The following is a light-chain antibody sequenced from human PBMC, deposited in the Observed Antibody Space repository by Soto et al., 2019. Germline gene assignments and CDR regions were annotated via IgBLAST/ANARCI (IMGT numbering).Light chain of an antibody. J-gene: IGKJ1*01. Sequence: AIRMAQSPSSLSAFKGDRVTITCRASQDINYYLAWYQQKPGEAPNLLIYGASTLQSGVSSRFSGSGSGTDFTLTISRLESEDFATYYCHQYSRYPRTFGQGTKVEI. CDR1: QDINYY. CDR2: GAS. CDR3: HQYSRYPRT. V-gene: IGKV1-8*01.